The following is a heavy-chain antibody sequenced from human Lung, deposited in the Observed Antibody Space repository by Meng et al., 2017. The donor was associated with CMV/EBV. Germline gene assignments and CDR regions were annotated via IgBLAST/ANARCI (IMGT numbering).Heavy chain of an antibody. Sequence: KVSCXGSGYSFTSYWIGWVRQMPGKGLEWMGIIYPGDSDTRYSPSFQGQVTISADKSISTAYLQWSSLKASDTAMYYCARRSSTSLEGAFDIWGQGTMVAISS. CDR2: IYPGDSDT. J-gene: IGHJ3*02. V-gene: IGHV5-51*01. CDR3: ARRSSTSLEGAFDI. CDR1: GYSFTSYW. D-gene: IGHD2-2*01.